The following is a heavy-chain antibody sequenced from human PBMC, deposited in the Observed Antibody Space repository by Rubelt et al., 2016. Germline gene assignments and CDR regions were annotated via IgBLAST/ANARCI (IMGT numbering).Heavy chain of an antibody. Sequence: EVQLVESGGGLVQPGGSLRLSCAASGFTFSSYAMNWVRQAPGKGLEWVSAISGSATGTYYSDSVKGRFTISRDNSKNTLYMQRNSLRAEDTAVYYCAKDSSGWYIDYWGQGTLVTVSS. CDR2: ISGSATGT. CDR1: GFTFSSYA. J-gene: IGHJ4*02. D-gene: IGHD6-19*01. V-gene: IGHV3-23*04. CDR3: AKDSSGWYIDY.